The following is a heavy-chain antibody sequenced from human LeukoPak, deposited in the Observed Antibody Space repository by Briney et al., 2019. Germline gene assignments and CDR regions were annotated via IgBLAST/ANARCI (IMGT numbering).Heavy chain of an antibody. Sequence: ASVKVPCKASGYTFTGYYMHWVRQAPGQGLEWMGWINPNSGGTNYAQKFQGRVTMTRDTSISTAYMELSRLRSDDTAVYYCARSGGKSTSLAKWFDPWGQGTLVTVSS. CDR1: GYTFTGYY. CDR3: ARSGGKSTSLAKWFDP. J-gene: IGHJ5*02. CDR2: INPNSGGT. V-gene: IGHV1-2*02. D-gene: IGHD3-16*01.